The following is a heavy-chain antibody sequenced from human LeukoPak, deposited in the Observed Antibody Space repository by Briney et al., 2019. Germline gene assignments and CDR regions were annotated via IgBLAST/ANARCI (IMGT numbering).Heavy chain of an antibody. CDR1: GYTFTSYE. J-gene: IGHJ4*02. CDR3: AKDSFGMYYDILTGYLYFDY. D-gene: IGHD3-9*01. V-gene: IGHV1-8*03. CDR2: MSANSGNT. Sequence: GASVKVSCKASGYTFTSYEINWVRQATGQGLEWMGWMSANSGNTGYAQKFQGRVTITRNTSISTAYMELSSLRSEDTAVYYCAKDSFGMYYDILTGYLYFDYWGQGTLVTVSS.